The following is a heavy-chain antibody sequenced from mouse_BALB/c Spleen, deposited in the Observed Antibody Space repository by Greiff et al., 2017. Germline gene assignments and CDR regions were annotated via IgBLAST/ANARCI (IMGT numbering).Heavy chain of an antibody. CDR1: GFTFSDYY. CDR2: ISDGGSYT. V-gene: IGHV5-4*02. J-gene: IGHJ4*01. CDR3: ARDCGYDAMDY. Sequence: EVKLMESGGGLVKPGGSLKLSCAASGFTFSDYYMYWVRQTPEKRLEWVATISDGGSYTYYPDSVKGRFTISRDNAKNNLYLQMSSLKSEDTAMYYCARDCGYDAMDYWGQGTSVTVSS.